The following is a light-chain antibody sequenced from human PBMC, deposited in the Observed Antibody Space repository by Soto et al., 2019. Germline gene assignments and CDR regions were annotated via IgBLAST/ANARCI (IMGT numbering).Light chain of an antibody. CDR3: QQYGSSRWT. V-gene: IGKV3-20*01. Sequence: ESLLTQSTGPPSLSPGARATPSCRASQSVSSNYVAWYQQKPGQAPRLLVYGASSRATGIPDRFSGSGSGTDFTLTISRLEPEDFAVYYCQQYGSSRWTVGQGTKVDIK. J-gene: IGKJ1*01. CDR1: QSVSSNY. CDR2: GAS.